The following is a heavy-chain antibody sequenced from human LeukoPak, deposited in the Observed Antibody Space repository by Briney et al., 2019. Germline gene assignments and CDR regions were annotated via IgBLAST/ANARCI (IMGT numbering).Heavy chain of an antibody. D-gene: IGHD3-10*01. CDR2: INPSGGST. J-gene: IGHJ4*02. CDR1: GYTFTSYY. CDR3: ARGAQGMVRGVDY. V-gene: IGHV1-46*01. Sequence: GASVKVSCKASGYTFTSYYMHWVRQAPGQGLEWMGIINPSGGSTSYAQKFQGRVTMTRNTSISTAYMELSSLRSEDTAVYYCARGAQGMVRGVDYWGQGTLVTVSS.